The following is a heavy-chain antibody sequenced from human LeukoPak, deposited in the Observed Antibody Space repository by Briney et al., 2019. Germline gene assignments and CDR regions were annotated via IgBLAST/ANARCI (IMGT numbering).Heavy chain of an antibody. D-gene: IGHD1-1*01. CDR2: IKEDGSEK. CDR3: ARDYGTGPD. CDR1: GFSFSTYW. J-gene: IGHJ4*02. V-gene: IGHV3-7*01. Sequence: GGSLKLSCVASGFSFSTYWMSWVRQAPGKGLEWVANIKEDGSEKYYVDSVKGRFTMSRDNAKNSVYLQMNRLRVEDTAVYYCARDYGTGPDWGQGTLVTVSS.